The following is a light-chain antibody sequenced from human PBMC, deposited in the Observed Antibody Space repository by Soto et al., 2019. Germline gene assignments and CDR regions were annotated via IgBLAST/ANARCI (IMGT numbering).Light chain of an antibody. V-gene: IGKV1-5*03. CDR2: KAS. Sequence: DIQMTQSPSTLSASVGDRVTITCRASQSISSWLAWYQQKPGKAPKLLIYKASSLESGVPSRFSGSGSGTEFTLTISSPQPDDFATYYCQHYNSYSEAFGQGTKVDIK. CDR3: QHYNSYSEA. J-gene: IGKJ1*01. CDR1: QSISSW.